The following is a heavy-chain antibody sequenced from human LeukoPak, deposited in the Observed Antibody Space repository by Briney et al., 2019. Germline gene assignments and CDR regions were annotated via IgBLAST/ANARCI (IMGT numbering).Heavy chain of an antibody. D-gene: IGHD4-17*01. CDR2: IYHSGST. V-gene: IGHV4-4*02. J-gene: IGHJ4*02. Sequence: SETLSLTCAVSGGSISSSNRWSWVRQPPGKGLEWIGEIYHSGSTNYNPSLKSRVTISVDKSKNQFSLKLSSVTAADTAVYYCARFGDYEPSFDYWGQGTLVTVSS. CDR1: GGSISSSNR. CDR3: ARFGDYEPSFDY.